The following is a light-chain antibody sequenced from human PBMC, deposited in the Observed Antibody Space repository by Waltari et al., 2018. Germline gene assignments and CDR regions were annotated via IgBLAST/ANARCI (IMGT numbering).Light chain of an antibody. J-gene: IGKJ2*01. CDR2: WAS. CDR1: QSVLYSSNNKDY. Sequence: DIVMTQSPDSLAVSLGERATINCKSSQSVLYSSNNKDYLGWDQQKPGQPPKLLISWASTRESRVPDRVSGSGSETDLTLTIRSLQADNVAVYHCKQWYRCPYTFGQGTKREIK. V-gene: IGKV4-1*01. CDR3: KQWYRCPYT.